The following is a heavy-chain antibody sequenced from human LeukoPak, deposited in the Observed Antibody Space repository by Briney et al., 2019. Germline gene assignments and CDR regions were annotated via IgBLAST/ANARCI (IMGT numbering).Heavy chain of an antibody. V-gene: IGHV5-51*01. CDR1: GDSFTSYW. Sequence: GESLKISCKGSGDSFTSYWIGWVRQMPGKGLEWMGIIYPGDSDTRYSPSFQGQVTISADKSISTAYLQWSSLKASDTAMYYCARLEGLVGATRWFDPWGQGTLVTVPS. CDR3: ARLEGLVGATRWFDP. D-gene: IGHD1-26*01. J-gene: IGHJ5*02. CDR2: IYPGDSDT.